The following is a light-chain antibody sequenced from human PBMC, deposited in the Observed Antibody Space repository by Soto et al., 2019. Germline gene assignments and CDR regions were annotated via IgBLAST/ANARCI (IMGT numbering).Light chain of an antibody. CDR1: QSVSSAY. CDR3: QQYGRSPYS. CDR2: DAS. Sequence: EVVLTQSPGTLSLSPGERATLSCRASQSVSSAYLAWYQQKTGQSPRLLIYDASSRATGIPDRFSGSGSGTDFTLTISRLEPEDFAVYYCQQYGRSPYSFGQGTKVDIK. V-gene: IGKV3-20*01. J-gene: IGKJ2*01.